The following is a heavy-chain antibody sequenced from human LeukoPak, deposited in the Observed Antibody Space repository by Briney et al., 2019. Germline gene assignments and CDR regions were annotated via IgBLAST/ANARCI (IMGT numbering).Heavy chain of an antibody. V-gene: IGHV3-15*01. CDR2: IKSKTDGGTT. Sequence: GGSPRLSCVAPGYTLRIAWTSRVREAPGEGVGWVGRIKSKTDGGTTVYAALVKGRFIMSRNNSKNTLYLQMKSLKTEDTAVYYFTTGSSASGTWAYWGQGTLVTVSS. CDR1: GYTLRIAW. J-gene: IGHJ4*02. D-gene: IGHD3-16*01. CDR3: TTGSSASGTWAY.